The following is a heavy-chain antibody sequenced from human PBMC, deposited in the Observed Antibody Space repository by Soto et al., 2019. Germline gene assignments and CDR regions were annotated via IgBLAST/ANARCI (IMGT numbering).Heavy chain of an antibody. D-gene: IGHD5-18*01. CDR3: ARGCCGTAMVPADY. CDR1: GGTFSSYA. V-gene: IGHV1-69*01. J-gene: IGHJ4*02. Sequence: QVQLVQSGAEVKKPGSSVKVSCKASGGTFSSYAISWVRQAPGQGLEWMVGIIPIFGTANYAQKVPGRVRVAADESTSTAYMELSSRRSEDTAVYYCARGCCGTAMVPADYWGQGTLVTVSS. CDR2: IIPIFGTA.